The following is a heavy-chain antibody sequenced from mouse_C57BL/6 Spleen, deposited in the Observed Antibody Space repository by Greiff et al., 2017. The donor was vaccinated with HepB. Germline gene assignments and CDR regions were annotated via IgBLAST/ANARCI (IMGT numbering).Heavy chain of an antibody. V-gene: IGHV1-80*01. CDR2: IYPGDGDT. CDR3: ARTGDYPYFDY. J-gene: IGHJ2*01. D-gene: IGHD1-1*02. Sequence: VQLQQSGAELVKPGASVKISCKASGYAFSSYWMNWVKQRPGKGLEWIGQIYPGDGDTNYNGKFKGKATLTADKSSSTAYMQLSSLPAEDSAVYFCARTGDYPYFDYWGQGTTLTVSS. CDR1: GYAFSSYW.